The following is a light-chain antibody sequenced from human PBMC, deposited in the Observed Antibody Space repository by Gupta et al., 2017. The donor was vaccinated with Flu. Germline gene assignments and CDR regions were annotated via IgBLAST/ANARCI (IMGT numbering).Light chain of an antibody. J-gene: IGLJ1*01. CDR2: IHK. V-gene: IGLV1-47*01. CDR3: GSWASNVKHCDV. Sequence: QSVLTQPPSVSGTPGQRVTISCSGSSLNIVSHDVWWYQHFPGPDPSLRLYIHKGRPSGVPDRFSGSKSGASDSLTLTGLRSEDEAEDYYGSWASNVKHCDVFGTGTKVIVL. CDR1: SLNIVSHD.